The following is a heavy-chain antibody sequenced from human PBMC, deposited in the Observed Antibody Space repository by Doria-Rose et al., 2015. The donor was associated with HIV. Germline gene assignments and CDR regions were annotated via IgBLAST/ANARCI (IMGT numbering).Heavy chain of an antibody. Sequence: QVTLKESGPVLVKPTETLTLTCTVSGVSLSSPGMGVSWIRQPPGKALEWLANSFSDDERSYKTSLKSRLTISRRTSTSQVVLTMTDMDPVDTATYYCARIKSSRWYHKYYFDFWGQGTLIIVSA. J-gene: IGHJ4*02. CDR1: GVSLSSPGMG. D-gene: IGHD6-13*01. CDR2: SFSDDER. CDR3: ARIKSSRWYHKYYFDF. V-gene: IGHV2-26*01.